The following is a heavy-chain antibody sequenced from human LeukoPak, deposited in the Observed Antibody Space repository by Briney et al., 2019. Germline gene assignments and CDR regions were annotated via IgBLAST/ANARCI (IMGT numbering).Heavy chain of an antibody. CDR3: ARATVAGTNAY. CDR2: ISGSSSTI. D-gene: IGHD6-19*01. CDR1: GFTFSYFS. J-gene: IGHJ4*02. V-gene: IGHV3-48*01. Sequence: GGSLRLSCAASGFTFSYFSVTWVRQAPGKGLEWVSYISGSSSTIYYADSVKGRFTISRDNAKNSLYLQMNSLRAEDTAVYYCARATVAGTNAYWGQGTLVTVSS.